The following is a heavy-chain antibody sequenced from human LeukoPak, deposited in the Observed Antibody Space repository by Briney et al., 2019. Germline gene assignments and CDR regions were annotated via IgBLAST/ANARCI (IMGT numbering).Heavy chain of an antibody. CDR3: ARDDYGDYAGWFDP. D-gene: IGHD4-17*01. V-gene: IGHV4-61*02. CDR1: GGSISSGSYY. Sequence: SETLSLTCTVSGGSISSGSYYWSWIRQPAGKGLEWIGRIYTSGSTNYNPSLKSRVTVSVDTSKNQFSLKLSSVTAADTAVYHCARDDYGDYAGWFDPWGQGTLVTVSS. CDR2: IYTSGST. J-gene: IGHJ5*02.